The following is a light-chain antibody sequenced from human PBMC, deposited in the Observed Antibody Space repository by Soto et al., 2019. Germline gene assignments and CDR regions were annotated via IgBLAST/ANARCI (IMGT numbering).Light chain of an antibody. CDR2: AAS. Sequence: DIQMTQSPSSRSASRGDSVTITCRASQDIVTYLSWYQQNPGKAPELLIYAASSLQRGVPSRFSGSGSGTDFTLTISSLQPEDFATYYCQQSHSLPLTFGGGTKVDI. CDR1: QDIVTY. J-gene: IGKJ4*01. V-gene: IGKV1-39*01. CDR3: QQSHSLPLT.